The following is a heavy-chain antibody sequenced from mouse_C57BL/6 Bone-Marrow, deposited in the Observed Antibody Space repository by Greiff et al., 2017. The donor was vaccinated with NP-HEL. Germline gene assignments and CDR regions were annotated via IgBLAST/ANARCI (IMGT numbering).Heavy chain of an antibody. CDR2: IRSKSSNYAT. J-gene: IGHJ4*01. CDR3: VRVPPGSSYGYAMDY. D-gene: IGHD1-1*01. CDR1: GFTFNTYA. Sequence: EVQLVDSGGGLVQPKGSLKLSCAASGFTFNTYAMHWVRQAPGKGVEWVARIRSKSSNYATYYADSVKDRFTISRDDSQSMLYLQMNNLKTEDTAMYYCVRVPPGSSYGYAMDYWGQGTSVTVSS. V-gene: IGHV10-3*01.